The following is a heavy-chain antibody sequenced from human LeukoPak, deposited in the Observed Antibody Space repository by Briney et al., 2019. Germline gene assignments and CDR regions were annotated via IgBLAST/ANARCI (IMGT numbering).Heavy chain of an antibody. CDR3: ARERIQLWLIEHAFDI. CDR1: GFTFSSYS. J-gene: IGHJ3*02. D-gene: IGHD5-18*01. CDR2: ISSSSSYI. Sequence: GGSLRLSCAASGFTFSSYSMNWVRQAPGKGLEWVSSISSSSSYIYYADSVTGRFTISRDNAKNSLYLQMNSLRAEDTAVYYCARERIQLWLIEHAFDIWGQGTMVTVSS. V-gene: IGHV3-21*01.